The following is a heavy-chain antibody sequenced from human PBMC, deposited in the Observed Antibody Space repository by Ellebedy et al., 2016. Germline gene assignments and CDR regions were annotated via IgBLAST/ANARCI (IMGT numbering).Heavy chain of an antibody. V-gene: IGHV4-4*07. Sequence: SETLSLTCTVSGGSISSYYWSWIRQPAGKGLEWIGRIYTSGSTNYKPSLKSRGTMSVDTSKNQFSLKLSSVTAADTAVYYCARVDCSGGSCYSGWFDPWGQGTLVTVSS. CDR3: ARVDCSGGSCYSGWFDP. CDR1: GGSISSYY. D-gene: IGHD2-15*01. J-gene: IGHJ5*02. CDR2: IYTSGST.